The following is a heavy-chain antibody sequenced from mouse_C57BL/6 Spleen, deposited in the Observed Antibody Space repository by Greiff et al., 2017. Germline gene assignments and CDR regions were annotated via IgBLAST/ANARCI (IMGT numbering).Heavy chain of an antibody. J-gene: IGHJ1*03. CDR1: GFTFSDYG. V-gene: IGHV5-15*01. Sequence: EVMLVESGGGLVQPGGSLKLSCAASGFTFSDYGMAWVRQAPRKGPEWVAFISNLAYSIYYADTVTGRFTISRENAKNTLYLEMSSLRSEDTAMYYCARLPRHYYGSSDWYFDVWGTGTTVTVSS. D-gene: IGHD1-1*01. CDR2: ISNLAYSI. CDR3: ARLPRHYYGSSDWYFDV.